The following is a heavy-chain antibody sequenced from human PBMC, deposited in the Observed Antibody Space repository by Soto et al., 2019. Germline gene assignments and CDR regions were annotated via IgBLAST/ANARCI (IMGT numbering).Heavy chain of an antibody. Sequence: NPSETLSLTWTVSGGSISSGGYYWIGIRQHPGKGLEWIGYIYYSGSTYYNPSLKSRVTISVDTSKNQFSLKLSSVTAADTAVYYCAKYYYDSSGYFDAFDIWGQGTMVTVSS. CDR2: IYYSGST. CDR1: GGSISSGGYY. D-gene: IGHD3-22*01. J-gene: IGHJ3*02. CDR3: AKYYYDSSGYFDAFDI. V-gene: IGHV4-31*02.